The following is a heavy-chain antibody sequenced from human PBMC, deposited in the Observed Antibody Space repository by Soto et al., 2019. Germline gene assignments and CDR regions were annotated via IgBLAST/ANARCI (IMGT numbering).Heavy chain of an antibody. CDR2: ISYDGSNK. J-gene: IGHJ5*02. V-gene: IGHV3-30*18. CDR3: AKGGPTFLNWFGP. D-gene: IGHD5-12*01. Sequence: GGSLRLSCAASGFTFSSYSMNWVRQAPGKGLEWVAVISYDGSNKYYADSVKGRFTISRDNSKNTLYLQIKSLRAEDTAAYYCAKGGPTFLNWFGPWGQGTLVTVSS. CDR1: GFTFSSYS.